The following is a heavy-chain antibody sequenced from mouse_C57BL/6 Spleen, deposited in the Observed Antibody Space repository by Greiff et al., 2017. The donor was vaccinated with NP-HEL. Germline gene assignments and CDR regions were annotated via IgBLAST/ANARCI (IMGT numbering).Heavy chain of an antibody. Sequence: QVQLQQSGPELVKPGASVKISCKASGYAFSSSWMNWVKQRPGKGLEWIGRIYPGDGDTNYNGKFKGKATLTADKSSSTAYMQLSSLTSEDSAVYFCARPLIYYDYDGYFDYWGQGTTLTVSS. D-gene: IGHD2-4*01. CDR2: IYPGDGDT. CDR1: GYAFSSSW. V-gene: IGHV1-82*01. CDR3: ARPLIYYDYDGYFDY. J-gene: IGHJ2*01.